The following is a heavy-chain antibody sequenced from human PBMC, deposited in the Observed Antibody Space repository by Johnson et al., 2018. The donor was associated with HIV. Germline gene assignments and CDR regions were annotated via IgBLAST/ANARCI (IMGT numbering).Heavy chain of an antibody. CDR3: ARESVALVAFYI. Sequence: VHLVESGGGVVQPGGSLRLSCAASGFTVSSNYMSWVRQAPGKGLEWVSVIYSGGSTYYADSVKGRFTISRDNSKNTLYLQMNSLRAEDTAVYYCARESVALVAFYIWGQGTMVTVSS. CDR1: GFTVSSNY. J-gene: IGHJ3*02. CDR2: IYSGGST. D-gene: IGHD6-13*01. V-gene: IGHV3-66*01.